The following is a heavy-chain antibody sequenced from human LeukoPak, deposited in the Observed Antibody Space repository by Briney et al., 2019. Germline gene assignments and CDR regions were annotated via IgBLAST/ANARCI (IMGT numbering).Heavy chain of an antibody. CDR1: GGSISSYY. J-gene: IGHJ4*02. V-gene: IGHV4-4*07. D-gene: IGHD3-22*01. CDR3: ARDRDSSGYPNQFDY. Sequence: SETLSLTCTVSGGSISSYYWSWIRQPAGKGLEWIGRIYTSGSTNYNPSLKSRVTMSVDTSKNQFSLKLSSVTAADTAVYYCARDRDSSGYPNQFDYWGQGTLVTVSS. CDR2: IYTSGST.